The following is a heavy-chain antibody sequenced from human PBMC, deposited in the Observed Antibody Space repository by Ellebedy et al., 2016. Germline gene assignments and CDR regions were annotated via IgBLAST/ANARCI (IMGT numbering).Heavy chain of an antibody. D-gene: IGHD4-23*01. Sequence: SETLSLTCTVSGYSISSGYYWVWIRQPPGKGLEWFGTIYHSGSTYYNPSLKSRVTMSVDTSKNQFSLKLISVTAADTAVYYCARGSVYGGNSRWGQGTLVTVSS. J-gene: IGHJ4*02. V-gene: IGHV4-38-2*02. CDR3: ARGSVYGGNSR. CDR2: IYHSGST. CDR1: GYSISSGYY.